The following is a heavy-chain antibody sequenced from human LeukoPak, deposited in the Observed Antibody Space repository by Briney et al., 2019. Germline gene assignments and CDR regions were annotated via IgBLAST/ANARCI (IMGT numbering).Heavy chain of an antibody. CDR3: ARSFEYSSSWYSFGYYYYYMDV. CDR1: GGSISSGSYH. D-gene: IGHD6-13*01. J-gene: IGHJ6*03. CDR2: IYTSGST. Sequence: SETLSLTCTVSGGSISSGSYHWSWIRQPAGKGLEWIGRIYTSGSTKYNPSLKSRVTISVDTSKNQFSLKLSSVTAADTAVYYCARSFEYSSSWYSFGYYYYYMDVWGKGTTVTVSS. V-gene: IGHV4-61*02.